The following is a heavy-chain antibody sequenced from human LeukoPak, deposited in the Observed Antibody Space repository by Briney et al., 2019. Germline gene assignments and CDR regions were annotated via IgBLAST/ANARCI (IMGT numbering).Heavy chain of an antibody. V-gene: IGHV3-49*04. CDR1: GFTFGDYA. CDR3: TRGVKLLRYG. J-gene: IGHJ4*02. Sequence: PGGSLRLSCTASGFTFGDYAMSWVRQAPGKGLEWVGFIRSKAYGGTTEYAASVKGRFTISRDDSKSIAYLQMNSLKTEDTAVYYCTRGVKLLRYGWGQGTLVTVSS. CDR2: IRSKAYGGTT. D-gene: IGHD3-9*01.